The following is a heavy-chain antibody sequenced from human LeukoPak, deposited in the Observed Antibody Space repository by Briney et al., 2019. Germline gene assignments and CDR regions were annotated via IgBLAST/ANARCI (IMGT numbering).Heavy chain of an antibody. D-gene: IGHD3-10*01. J-gene: IGHJ6*03. CDR1: GGSISSYY. CDR2: IYTSGST. V-gene: IGHV4-4*07. Sequence: SETLSLTCTVSGGSISSYYWSWIRQPAGKGLEWIGRIYTSGSTNYNPSLKSRVTMSVDTSKNQFSLKLSSVTAADTAVYYCARNYYGSGSYYMDVWGKGTTVTISS. CDR3: ARNYYGSGSYYMDV.